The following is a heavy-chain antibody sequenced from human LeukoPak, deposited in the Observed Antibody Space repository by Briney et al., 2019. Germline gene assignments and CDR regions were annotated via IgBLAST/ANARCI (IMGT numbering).Heavy chain of an antibody. CDR2: MNPNGGNT. CDR1: GYTFTSYD. CDR3: ARGLTYYDFWSGYYGYYYYGMDV. Sequence: ASVKVSCKASGYTFTSYDINWVRQATGQGLEWMGWMNPNGGNTGYAQKFQGRVTMTRNTSISTAYMELSSLRSEDTAVYYCARGLTYYDFWSGYYGYYYYGMDVWGQGTTVTVSS. V-gene: IGHV1-8*01. D-gene: IGHD3-3*01. J-gene: IGHJ6*02.